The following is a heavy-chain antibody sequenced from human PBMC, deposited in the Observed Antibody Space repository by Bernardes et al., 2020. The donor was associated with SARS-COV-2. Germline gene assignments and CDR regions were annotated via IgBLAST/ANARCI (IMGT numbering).Heavy chain of an antibody. Sequence: ASVKVSCKASGYTFTSYGISWVRQAPGQGLEWMGWISAYNGNTNYAQKLQGRVTMTTDTSTSTAYMELRSLRSDDTAVYYCARGAEQLVLQVWFDPWGQGTLVTVSS. D-gene: IGHD6-13*01. CDR3: ARGAEQLVLQVWFDP. J-gene: IGHJ5*02. CDR1: GYTFTSYG. V-gene: IGHV1-18*01. CDR2: ISAYNGNT.